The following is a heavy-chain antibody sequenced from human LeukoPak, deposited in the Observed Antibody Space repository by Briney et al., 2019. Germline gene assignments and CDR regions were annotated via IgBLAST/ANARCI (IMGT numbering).Heavy chain of an antibody. Sequence: ASVKVSCKASGYTFTSYDINWVRQAPGQGLEWMGWINPNSGGTNYAQKFQGRVTMTRDTSISTAYMELSRLRSDDTAVYYCASKGSGYCRSTNCQGAFDIWGQGTMVTVSS. CDR3: ASKGSGYCRSTNCQGAFDI. D-gene: IGHD2-2*01. CDR2: INPNSGGT. V-gene: IGHV1-2*02. CDR1: GYTFTSYD. J-gene: IGHJ3*02.